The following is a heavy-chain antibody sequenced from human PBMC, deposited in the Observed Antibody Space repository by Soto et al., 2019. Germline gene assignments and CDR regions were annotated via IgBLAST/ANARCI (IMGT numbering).Heavy chain of an antibody. CDR1: GYTFTGYY. CDR3: ARGGRGYCSSTSCLQPPPPSDP. Sequence: ASVKVSCKASGYTFTGYYMHWVRQAPGQGLEWMGWINPNSGGTNYAQKFQGRVTMTRDTSISTAYMELSRLRSDDTAVYYCARGGRGYCSSTSCLQPPPPSDPWGQGTLVTVSS. V-gene: IGHV1-2*02. CDR2: INPNSGGT. J-gene: IGHJ5*02. D-gene: IGHD2-2*01.